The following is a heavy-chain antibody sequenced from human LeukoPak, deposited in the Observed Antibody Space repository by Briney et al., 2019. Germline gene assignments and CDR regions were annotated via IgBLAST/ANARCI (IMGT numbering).Heavy chain of an antibody. D-gene: IGHD2-15*01. CDR1: GGTFSSYA. Sequence: ASVKVSCKASGGTFSSYAISWVRQAPGQGLEWMGGIIPIFGTASYAQKFQGRVTITADESTSTAYMELSSLRSEDTAVYYCARGVVVAATFVEWFDYWGQGTLVTVSS. CDR2: IIPIFGTA. CDR3: ARGVVVAATFVEWFDY. V-gene: IGHV1-69*13. J-gene: IGHJ4*02.